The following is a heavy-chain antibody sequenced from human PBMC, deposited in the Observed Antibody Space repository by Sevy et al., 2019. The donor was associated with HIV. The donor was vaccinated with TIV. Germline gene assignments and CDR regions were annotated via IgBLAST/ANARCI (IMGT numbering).Heavy chain of an antibody. CDR2: ISVLNNYI. V-gene: IGHV3-21*01. Sequence: GGSLRLSCAASGFTFSSYSMNWVRQAPGKGLEWVSSISVLNNYIYYTDSVKGRFTISRDNAKNSLYLQMNSLRAEDTAVYYCAREGDSWLPFDYWGQGTLVTVSS. CDR3: AREGDSWLPFDY. D-gene: IGHD6-13*01. CDR1: GFTFSSYS. J-gene: IGHJ4*02.